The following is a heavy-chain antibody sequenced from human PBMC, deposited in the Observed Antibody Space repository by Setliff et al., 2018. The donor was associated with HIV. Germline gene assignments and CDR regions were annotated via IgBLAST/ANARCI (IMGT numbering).Heavy chain of an antibody. J-gene: IGHJ6*03. D-gene: IGHD1-26*01. V-gene: IGHV4-34*01. CDR1: GGSFTGHY. Sequence: SETLSLTCAVYGGSFTGHYWTWVRQPTGKGLEWIGEVTHSGNTKYNPSLRSRLSIAVDKSKNQFSLNLHSMTAADTAVYYCARGWRGWERVPDYYYYMDVWGKGATVTVSS. CDR3: ARGWRGWERVPDYYYYMDV. CDR2: VTHSGNT.